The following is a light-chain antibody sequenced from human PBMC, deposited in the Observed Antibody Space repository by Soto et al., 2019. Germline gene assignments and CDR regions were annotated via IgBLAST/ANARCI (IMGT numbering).Light chain of an antibody. CDR2: DAS. V-gene: IGKV3-11*01. Sequence: EIVLTQSPATLSLSPGERATLSCRASQSVSSYLAWYQQKPGQAPRLLIYDASNRATGIPARFSGSGSGTDFTLTISSLEPEDFATYYCQQYNSYSMYTFGQGTKLEIK. CDR3: QQYNSYSMYT. CDR1: QSVSSY. J-gene: IGKJ2*01.